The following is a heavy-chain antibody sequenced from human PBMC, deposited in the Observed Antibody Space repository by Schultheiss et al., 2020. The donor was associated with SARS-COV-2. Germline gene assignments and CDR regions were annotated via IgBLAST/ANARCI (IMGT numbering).Heavy chain of an antibody. J-gene: IGHJ4*02. CDR2: IHHSGYT. CDR1: GGSISSNNW. D-gene: IGHD5-12*01. CDR3: ARQSGYGQDD. V-gene: IGHV4-4*02. Sequence: GSLRLSCAVSGGSISSNNWWSWVRQPPGKGLEWIGEIHHSGYTNYNPSLKSRVTISVDHSQNQFSLILTSVTAADTAVYYCARQSGYGQDDWGQGTLVTVSS.